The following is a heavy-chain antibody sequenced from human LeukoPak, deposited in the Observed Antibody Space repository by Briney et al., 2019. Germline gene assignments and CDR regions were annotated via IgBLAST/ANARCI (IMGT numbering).Heavy chain of an antibody. Sequence: GGSLRLSCAASGFTFSSYAMSWVRQAPGKGLEWVSAISGSGGSTYYADSVKGRFTISRDNSKNTLYLQINSLRAEDTAVYYCAKVTRDCSGGSCYSSIDYWGQGTLVTVSS. J-gene: IGHJ4*02. D-gene: IGHD2-15*01. CDR2: ISGSGGST. V-gene: IGHV3-23*01. CDR3: AKVTRDCSGGSCYSSIDY. CDR1: GFTFSSYA.